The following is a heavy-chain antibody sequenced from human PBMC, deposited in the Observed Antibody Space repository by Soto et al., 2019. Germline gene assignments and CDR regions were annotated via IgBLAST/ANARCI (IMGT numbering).Heavy chain of an antibody. CDR3: ARVGTDCTNGVCYSIFDY. CDR2: IYYSGST. V-gene: IGHV4-31*03. CDR1: GGSISSGGYY. J-gene: IGHJ4*02. D-gene: IGHD2-8*01. Sequence: PSETLSLTCTVSGGSISSGGYYWSWIRQHPGKGLEWIGYIYYSGSTYYNPSLKSRVTISVDTSKNQFSLKLSSVTAADTAVYYCARVGTDCTNGVCYSIFDYWGQGTLVTVSS.